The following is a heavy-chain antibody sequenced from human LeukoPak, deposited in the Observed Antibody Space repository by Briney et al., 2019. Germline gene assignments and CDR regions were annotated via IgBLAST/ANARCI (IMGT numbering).Heavy chain of an antibody. CDR2: ISGTSSDT. J-gene: IGHJ4*02. D-gene: IGHD1-1*01. V-gene: IGHV3-11*06. CDR3: TRTTRAPDN. Sequence: PGGSLRLSCAASGFTFSDYYMSWFRQAPGKGLECISYISGTSSDTKYADSVRGRYTISRDNVKNSLYLEMNSLRAEDTAVYYCTRTTRAPDNWGQGTLVTVSS. CDR1: GFTFSDYY.